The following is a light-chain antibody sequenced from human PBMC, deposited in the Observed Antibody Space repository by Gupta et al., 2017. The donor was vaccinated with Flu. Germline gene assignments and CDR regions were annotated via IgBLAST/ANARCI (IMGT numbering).Light chain of an antibody. CDR3: QQCNTYS. CDR2: KTS. CDR1: QNINTW. V-gene: IGKV1-5*03. J-gene: IGKJ1*01. Sequence: DIQMTQSPSTLSVSVGDRVTITCRASQNINTWLAWYQQKPRGAPKLLIYKTSSLETGVPSRFSGHGDGTEFTLTISSLHPDDFATYYGQQCNTYSFGQGTKVE.